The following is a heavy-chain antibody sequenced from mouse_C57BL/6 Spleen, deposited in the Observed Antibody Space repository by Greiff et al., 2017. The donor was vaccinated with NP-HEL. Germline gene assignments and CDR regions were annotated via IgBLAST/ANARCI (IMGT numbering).Heavy chain of an antibody. CDR3: AREGYGNYLAWFAY. V-gene: IGHV14-2*01. Sequence: EVQLQQSGAELVKPGASVKLSCPASGFNIKDYYMHWVKQRTEQGLEWIGRIDPEDGAPKYAPKFQGKATITADTSSNTAYLQLSSLTSEDTAVYYCAREGYGNYLAWFAYWGQGTLVTVSA. D-gene: IGHD2-1*01. J-gene: IGHJ3*01. CDR2: IDPEDGAP. CDR1: GFNIKDYY.